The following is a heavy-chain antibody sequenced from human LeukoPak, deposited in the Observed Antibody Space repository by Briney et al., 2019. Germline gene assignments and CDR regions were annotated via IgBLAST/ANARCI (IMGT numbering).Heavy chain of an antibody. CDR1: GGTFSSYA. J-gene: IGHJ6*04. D-gene: IGHD2-15*01. Sequence: SVKVSCRASGGTFSSYAISWVRQAPGQGLEWMGGIIPIFGTANYAQKFQGRVTITADESTSTAYMELSSLRSEDTAVYYCAREYCSGGSCFPSGYGMDVWGKGTTVTVSS. CDR2: IIPIFGTA. V-gene: IGHV1-69*13. CDR3: AREYCSGGSCFPSGYGMDV.